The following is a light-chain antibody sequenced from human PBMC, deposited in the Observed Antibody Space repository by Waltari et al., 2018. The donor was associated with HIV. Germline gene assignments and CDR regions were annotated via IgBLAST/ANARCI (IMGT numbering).Light chain of an antibody. CDR1: SPNMGQYY. J-gene: IGLJ1*01. CDR2: DNN. CDR3: GTWDSSLSAYV. Sequence: QSVLTHPPSVSAAPGQKVTISCHGSSPNMGQYYVSSYQQTPGTAPKLLIYDNNKRPSGIPDRFSGSKSGTSATLGITGLQTGDEADYYCGTWDSSLSAYVFGTGTKVTVL. V-gene: IGLV1-51*01.